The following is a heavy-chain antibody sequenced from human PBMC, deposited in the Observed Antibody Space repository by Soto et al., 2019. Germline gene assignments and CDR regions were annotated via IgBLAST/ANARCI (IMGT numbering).Heavy chain of an antibody. D-gene: IGHD6-13*01. CDR1: GFSLSTSGMC. J-gene: IGHJ6*02. CDR2: IDWDDDK. CDR3: ARIAADTYYYGMEV. Sequence: SGPTLVNPTQTLTLACTFSGFSLSTSGMCVSWIRQPPGKALECLALIDWDDDKYYSTSLKTRLTISKDTSKNQVVLTMTNMDPVDTATYYCARIAADTYYYGMEVSGQGTTVTVSS. V-gene: IGHV2-70*01.